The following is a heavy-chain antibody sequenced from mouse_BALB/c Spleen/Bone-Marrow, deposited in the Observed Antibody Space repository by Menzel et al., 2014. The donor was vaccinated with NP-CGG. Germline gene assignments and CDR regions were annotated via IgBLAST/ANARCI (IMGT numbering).Heavy chain of an antibody. Sequence: EVQLQQSGGGLVKPGGSLKLSCAASGFTFSDYYVYWVRQTPEKRLEWVATISDGGTYSYYADSVKGRFTISRDNAKSNLYLQMNSLKSEDTAMYYCARDMGDYWGQGTTLTVSS. CDR3: ARDMGDY. V-gene: IGHV5-4*02. CDR2: ISDGGTYS. D-gene: IGHD1-1*02. CDR1: GFTFSDYY. J-gene: IGHJ2*01.